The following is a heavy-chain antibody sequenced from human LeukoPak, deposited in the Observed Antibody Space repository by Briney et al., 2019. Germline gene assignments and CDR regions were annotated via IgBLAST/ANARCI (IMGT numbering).Heavy chain of an antibody. J-gene: IGHJ4*02. CDR1: GFTFSSYA. V-gene: IGHV3-23*01. Sequence: SGGSLRLSCAASGFTFSSYAMSWVRQAPGKGQEWVSAISGSGGSTYYADSVKGRFTISRDNSKNALYLQMNSLRAEDTAVYYCAKVSTDIVVVVAATNYFDYWGQGTLVTVSS. CDR2: ISGSGGST. D-gene: IGHD2-15*01. CDR3: AKVSTDIVVVVAATNYFDY.